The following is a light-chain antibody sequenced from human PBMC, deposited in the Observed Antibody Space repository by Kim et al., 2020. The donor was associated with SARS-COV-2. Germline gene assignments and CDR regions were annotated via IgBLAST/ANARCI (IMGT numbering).Light chain of an antibody. J-gene: IGKJ4*01. CDR1: QSVSSN. CDR2: GVY. Sequence: EIVMTQSPATLSVSPGEGATLSCRASQSVSSNFAWYQQKPGQAPRLLIFGVYTRATGVPARFSGSGSGTEFTLTISSLQSEDFAVYYCQQYNNWPLTFGGGTKVEI. V-gene: IGKV3-15*01. CDR3: QQYNNWPLT.